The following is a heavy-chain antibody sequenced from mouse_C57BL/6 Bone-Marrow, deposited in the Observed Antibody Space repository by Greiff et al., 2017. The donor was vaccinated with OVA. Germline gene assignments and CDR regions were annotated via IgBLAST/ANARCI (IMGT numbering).Heavy chain of an antibody. V-gene: IGHV2-2*01. Sequence: VKLVESGPGLVQPSQSLSITCTVSGFSLTSYGVHWVRQSPGKGLEWLGVIWSGGSTDYNAAFISRLSISKDNSKSQVFFKMNSLQADDTAIYYCARRGGLLYYYAMDYWGQGTSVTVSS. CDR1: GFSLTSYG. CDR2: IWSGGST. D-gene: IGHD3-3*01. CDR3: ARRGGLLYYYAMDY. J-gene: IGHJ4*01.